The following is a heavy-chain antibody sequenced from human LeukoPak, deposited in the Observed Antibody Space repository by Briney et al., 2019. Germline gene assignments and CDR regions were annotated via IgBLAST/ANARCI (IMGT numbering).Heavy chain of an antibody. D-gene: IGHD4-23*01. V-gene: IGHV4-4*07. CDR2: IYSSGST. Sequence: SETLSLTCTVSGGSISSYYWSWMRQPAGKRLEWIGRIYSSGSTSYNPSLKSRVTMSVDASKNQVSLKLSSATAAGTAMYYCARVYQSSGISSGYFDYWGQGSLVTVSS. CDR3: ARVYQSSGISSGYFDY. CDR1: GGSISSYY. J-gene: IGHJ4*02.